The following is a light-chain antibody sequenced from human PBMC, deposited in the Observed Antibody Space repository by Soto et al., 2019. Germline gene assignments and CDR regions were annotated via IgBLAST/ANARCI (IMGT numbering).Light chain of an antibody. CDR1: QTVDSNY. CDR2: DAS. Sequence: IVLTQSPATLSLSPGERAILDCRASQTVDSNYLTWYQQKPGQTPRLLIYDASSRATGIPDRFSGSGSGTDFTLTIRRLEPEDFAVYYCQQYGHALYTLGQGTTLAIK. V-gene: IGKV3-20*01. CDR3: QQYGHALYT. J-gene: IGKJ2*01.